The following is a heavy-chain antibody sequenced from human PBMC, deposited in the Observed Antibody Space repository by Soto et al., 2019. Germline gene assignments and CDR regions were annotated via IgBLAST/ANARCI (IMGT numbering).Heavy chain of an antibody. Sequence: QVQLVESGGGVVQPGRSLRLSCAASGFTFSSYAMHWVRQAPGKGLEWVAVISYDGSNKYYADSVKGRFTISRDNSKNTLYLQMKSLRGEDTDVYYCARVSGRYYYDSSGYSSFDYWGQGTLVTVSS. D-gene: IGHD3-22*01. CDR1: GFTFSSYA. CDR2: ISYDGSNK. CDR3: ARVSGRYYYDSSGYSSFDY. J-gene: IGHJ4*02. V-gene: IGHV3-30-3*01.